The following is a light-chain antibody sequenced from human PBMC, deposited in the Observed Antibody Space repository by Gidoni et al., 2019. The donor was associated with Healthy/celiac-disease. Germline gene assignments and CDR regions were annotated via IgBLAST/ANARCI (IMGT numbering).Light chain of an antibody. CDR1: QSISSY. V-gene: IGKV1-39*01. CDR3: QQSYSTPPA. J-gene: IGKJ1*01. Sequence: DIQMTQSTSSLSASVGDRVTITCRARQSISSYLTWYQQIPGNAPKLLIYAASSLQSGVPSRFSGSGSGTDFTITISSLQPEDFATYYCQQSYSTPPAFGQGTKVEIK. CDR2: AAS.